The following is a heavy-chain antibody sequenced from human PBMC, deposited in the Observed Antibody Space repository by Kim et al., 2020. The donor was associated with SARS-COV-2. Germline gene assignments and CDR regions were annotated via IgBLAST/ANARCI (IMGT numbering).Heavy chain of an antibody. CDR3: VRERENTGWFDF. CDR2: ISRSTT. J-gene: IGHJ4*02. CDR1: GFTFSDYE. D-gene: IGHD6-19*01. V-gene: IGHV3-48*03. Sequence: GGSLRLSCVVSGFTFSDYEMNWVRQAPGKGLEWVSYISRSTTHYAESVKGRFTISRDNANSCLYLQMNSLRAEDTAIYNCVRERENTGWFDFWGQGTLVTVST.